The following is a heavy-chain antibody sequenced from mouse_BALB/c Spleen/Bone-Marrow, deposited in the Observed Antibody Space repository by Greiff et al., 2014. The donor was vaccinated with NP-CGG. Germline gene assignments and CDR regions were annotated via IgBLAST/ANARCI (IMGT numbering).Heavy chain of an antibody. D-gene: IGHD4-1*01. CDR3: ARWGGTPYFDY. CDR2: ITPYNDDT. V-gene: IGHV1-14*01. Sequence: VQLQQSGPELVKPGASVKMSCKASGHTFTSYLIHWVKQKSGQGLEWIGYITPYNDDTKYNEKFKGKATLTSDKSSSTAYMELSSLTSEDSAVYYCARWGGTPYFDYWGQGTTLTVSS. CDR1: GHTFTSYL. J-gene: IGHJ2*01.